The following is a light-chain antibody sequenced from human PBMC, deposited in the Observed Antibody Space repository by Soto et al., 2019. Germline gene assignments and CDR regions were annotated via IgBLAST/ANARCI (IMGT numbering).Light chain of an antibody. CDR2: GNR. J-gene: IGLJ3*02. CDR1: SSNLGAGYA. CDR3: QAYDYSLTASV. V-gene: IGLV1-40*01. Sequence: QSVLTQPPSVQGALGQRVTISCNGSSSNLGAGYAVHWYQQLPGAAPILVIFGNRNRPSGVPERFSGSKSGTSASLAITGLQAEDEADYYGQAYDYSLTASVFGGGTKLTVL.